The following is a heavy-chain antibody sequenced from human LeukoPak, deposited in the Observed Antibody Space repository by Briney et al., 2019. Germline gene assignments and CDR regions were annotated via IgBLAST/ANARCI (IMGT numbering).Heavy chain of an antibody. CDR3: ARQKWDSSSSDY. CDR2: ISSSSSYI. CDR1: GFTFSSYS. Sequence: GGSLRLSCAASGFTFSSYSMNWVRQAPGKGLEWVSSISSSSSYIYYADSVKGRFTISRDNAKNSLYLQMNSLRAEDTAVYYCARQKWDSSSSDYWGQGTLVTVSS. D-gene: IGHD6-6*01. V-gene: IGHV3-21*01. J-gene: IGHJ4*02.